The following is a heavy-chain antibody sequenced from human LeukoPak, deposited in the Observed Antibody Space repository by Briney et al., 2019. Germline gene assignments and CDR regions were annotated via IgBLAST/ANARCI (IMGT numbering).Heavy chain of an antibody. J-gene: IGHJ3*02. V-gene: IGHV3-11*04. CDR3: ARVRERWLQGGIAFDI. CDR1: GFTFSDYY. D-gene: IGHD5-24*01. Sequence: GGSLRLSCAASGFTFSDYYMSWIRQAPGKGLEWVSYISSSGSTIYYADSVKGRFTISRDNAKNSLYLQMNSLRAEDTAVYYCARVRERWLQGGIAFDIWGQGTMVTVSS. CDR2: ISSSGSTI.